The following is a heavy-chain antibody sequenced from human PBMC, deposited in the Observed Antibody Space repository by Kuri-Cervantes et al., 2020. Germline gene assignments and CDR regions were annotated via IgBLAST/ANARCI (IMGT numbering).Heavy chain of an antibody. CDR2: IYPGDSDT. CDR3: GRLSPYYGSGTYAVYALDI. V-gene: IGHV5-51*01. CDR1: AYSFTSYW. D-gene: IGHD3-10*01. J-gene: IGHJ3*02. Sequence: KVSCKGSAYSFTSYWIGWVRQMPGKGLEWMGIIYPGDSDTRYSPSFQGQVTISADKSISTAYLQWSSLKASDTAMYYCGRLSPYYGSGTYAVYALDIWGQGTMITVSS.